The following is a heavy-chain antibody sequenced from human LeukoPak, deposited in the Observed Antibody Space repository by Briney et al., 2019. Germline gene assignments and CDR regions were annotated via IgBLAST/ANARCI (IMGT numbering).Heavy chain of an antibody. CDR3: ARIGGTYYEYYFDY. Sequence: PSETLSLTCTVSGGSISSYYWSWIRQPAGKGLEWIGRIYTSGTTNYNPSLKSRPTMSVDTSKNQFSLQLSSVTAADTAVYYCARIGGTYYEYYFDYWGQGTLVTVSS. D-gene: IGHD1-26*01. J-gene: IGHJ4*02. CDR1: GGSISSYY. CDR2: IYTSGTT. V-gene: IGHV4-4*07.